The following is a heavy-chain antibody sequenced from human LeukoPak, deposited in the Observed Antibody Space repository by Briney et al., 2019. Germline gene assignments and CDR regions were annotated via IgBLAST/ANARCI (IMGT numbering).Heavy chain of an antibody. V-gene: IGHV3-30*18. Sequence: GGSERLCCAASGFTFSSYGMHWVRQAPGKGLEWVAVISYDGSNKHYADSVKGRFTISRDNSKNTLYLQMNSLRAEDTAVYYCAKTDGYNLNDAFDIWGQGTMVTVSS. CDR3: AKTDGYNLNDAFDI. D-gene: IGHD5-24*01. CDR1: GFTFSSYG. CDR2: ISYDGSNK. J-gene: IGHJ3*02.